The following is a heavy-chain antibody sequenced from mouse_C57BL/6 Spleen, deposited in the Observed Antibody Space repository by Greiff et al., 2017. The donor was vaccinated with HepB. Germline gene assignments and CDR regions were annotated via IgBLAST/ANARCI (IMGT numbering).Heavy chain of an antibody. D-gene: IGHD1-1*01. J-gene: IGHJ2*01. CDR2: ISSGGSYT. CDR1: GFTFSSYG. CDR3: ARGGVVASH. Sequence: EVMLVESGGDLVKPGGSLKLSCAASGFTFSSYGMSWVRQTPDKRLEWVATISSGGSYTYYPDSVKGRFTISRDNAKNTLYLQMSSLKSEDTAMYYCARGGVVASHWGQGTTLTVSS. V-gene: IGHV5-6*01.